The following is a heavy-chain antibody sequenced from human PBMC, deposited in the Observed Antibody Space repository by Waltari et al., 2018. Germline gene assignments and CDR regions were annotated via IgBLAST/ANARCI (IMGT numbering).Heavy chain of an antibody. D-gene: IGHD4-17*01. J-gene: IGHJ5*02. CDR1: GYSISSGYY. CDR3: ARGLIHYGDPNWFDP. CDR2: IYHSGST. V-gene: IGHV4-38-2*01. Sequence: QVQLQESGPGLVKPSETLSLTCAVSGYSISSGYYWGWIRQPPGKGLEWIGSIYHSGSTYDNPSLKSRVTISVDTSKNQFSLKLSSVTAADTAVYYCARGLIHYGDPNWFDPWGQGTLVTVSS.